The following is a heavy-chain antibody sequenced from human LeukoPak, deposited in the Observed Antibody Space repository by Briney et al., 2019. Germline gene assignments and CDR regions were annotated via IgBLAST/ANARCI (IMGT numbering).Heavy chain of an antibody. D-gene: IGHD5-18*01. CDR3: ARREYTYGLPFDY. V-gene: IGHV4-59*08. CDR2: VYYSGSI. J-gene: IGHJ4*02. CDR1: GGFINDYY. Sequence: SETLSLTCTVSGGFINDYYWNWIRQPPGQGLEWIGYVYYSGSINYNPSLKSRVTISVDMSKNQFSLKLTSVTAADTAVYYCARREYTYGLPFDYWGQGTLVTVSS.